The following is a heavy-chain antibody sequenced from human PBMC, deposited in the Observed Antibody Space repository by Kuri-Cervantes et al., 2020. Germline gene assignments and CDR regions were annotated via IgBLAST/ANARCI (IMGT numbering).Heavy chain of an antibody. CDR2: ISWNSGSI. J-gene: IGHJ4*02. CDR1: GFTFSSYS. V-gene: IGHV3-9*01. D-gene: IGHD4-17*01. Sequence: GGSLRLSCAASGFTFSSYSMNWVRQAPGKGLEWVSGISWNSGSIGYADSVKGRFTISRDNAKNSLYLQMNSLRAEDTALYYCAKDYYGDYENTNFDYWGQGTLVTVSS. CDR3: AKDYYGDYENTNFDY.